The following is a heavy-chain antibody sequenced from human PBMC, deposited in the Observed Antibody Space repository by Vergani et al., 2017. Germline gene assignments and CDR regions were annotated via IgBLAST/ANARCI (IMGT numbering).Heavy chain of an antibody. CDR3: ARVPGRVVGATDDY. Sequence: EVQLWESGGGLVQPGGSLRLSCAASGFTFSSFAMSWVRQAPGKGLEWVSYISSSSSTIYYADSVKGRFTISRDNAKNSLYLQMNSLRAEDTAVYYCARVPGRVVGATDDYWGQGTLVTVSS. CDR2: ISSSSSTI. CDR1: GFTFSSFA. J-gene: IGHJ4*02. D-gene: IGHD1-26*01. V-gene: IGHV3-48*01.